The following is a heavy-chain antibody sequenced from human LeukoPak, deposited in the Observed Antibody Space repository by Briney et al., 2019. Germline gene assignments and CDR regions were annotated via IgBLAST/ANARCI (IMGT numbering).Heavy chain of an antibody. CDR3: ARGGAHGMDV. CDR1: GFTFSDYY. J-gene: IGHJ6*02. Sequence: PGGSLRLSCAASGFTFSDYYMTWIRQAPGKGLEWVSYISGVASDIYYADSVKDRFTISRDNAKNSVYLQMNSLRAGDTAVYYCARGGAHGMDVRGQGTTVTVSS. V-gene: IGHV3-11*01. D-gene: IGHD1-26*01. CDR2: ISGVASDI.